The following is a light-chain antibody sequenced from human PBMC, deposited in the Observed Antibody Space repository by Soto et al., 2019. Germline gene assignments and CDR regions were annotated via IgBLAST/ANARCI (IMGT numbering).Light chain of an antibody. CDR2: SAS. J-gene: IGKJ5*01. CDR3: QQYGSSLIT. CDR1: QSVGNNY. Sequence: EIVLTQSPGTLSLSPGERATLSCRASQSVGNNYLAWYQQKPGQAPRLLIYSASRRATGIPDRFSGSGSGTDFTLTITRLEPEDFAVYYCQQYGSSLITFGQGTRLEI. V-gene: IGKV3-20*01.